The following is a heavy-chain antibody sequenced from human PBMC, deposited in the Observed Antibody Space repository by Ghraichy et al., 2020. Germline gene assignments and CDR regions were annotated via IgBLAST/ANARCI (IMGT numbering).Heavy chain of an antibody. D-gene: IGHD2-2*01. CDR2: ISSSSYI. CDR3: ARAYCSSTSCPEDYYYYYMDV. J-gene: IGHJ6*03. Sequence: GGSLRLSCAASGFTFSSYSMNWVRQAPGKGLEWVSSISSSSYIYYADSVKGRFTISRDNAKNSLYLQMNSLRAEDTAVYYCARAYCSSTSCPEDYYYYYMDVWGKGTTVTVSS. CDR1: GFTFSSYS. V-gene: IGHV3-21*01.